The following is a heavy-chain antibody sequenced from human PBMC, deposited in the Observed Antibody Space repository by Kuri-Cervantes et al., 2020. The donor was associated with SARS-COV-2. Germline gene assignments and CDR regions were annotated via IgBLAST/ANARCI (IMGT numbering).Heavy chain of an antibody. CDR3: AREVITFGEGQPLDY. CDR2: INHSGST. J-gene: IGHJ4*02. V-gene: IGHV4-34*01. Sequence: ESLKISCAASGFTFSSYSMNWVRQAPGKGLEWIGEINHSGSTNYNPSLKSRVTISVDTSKYQFSLKLSSVTAADTAVYYCAREVITFGEGQPLDYWGQGTLVTVSS. D-gene: IGHD3-16*01. CDR1: GFTFSSYS.